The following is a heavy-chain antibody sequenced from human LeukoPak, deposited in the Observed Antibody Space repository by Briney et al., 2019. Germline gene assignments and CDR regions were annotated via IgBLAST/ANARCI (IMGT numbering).Heavy chain of an antibody. J-gene: IGHJ5*02. CDR3: ASDPHSAAANWFDP. D-gene: IGHD6-13*01. V-gene: IGHV3-48*04. Sequence: GGSLRLSCAASGFTFSSYSMNWVRQAPGKGLEWVSYISSSSSTIYYADSVKGRFTISRDNANNSLDLQMHSLRAEDTAVYYCASDPHSAAANWFDPWGQGTLVTVSS. CDR1: GFTFSSYS. CDR2: ISSSSSTI.